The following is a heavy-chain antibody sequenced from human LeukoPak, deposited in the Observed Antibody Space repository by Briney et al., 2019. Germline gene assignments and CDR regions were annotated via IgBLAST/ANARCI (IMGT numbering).Heavy chain of an antibody. CDR2: ISSSGSTI. V-gene: IGHV3-48*03. Sequence: GGSLRLSCAASGFTFSSYEMNWVRQAPGKGLEWVSYISSSGSTIYYADSVKGRFTISRDNAKKSLYLQMDSLRAEDTAVYYCARDGGDYGSGSYYAYWGQGTLVTVSS. D-gene: IGHD3-10*01. CDR1: GFTFSSYE. J-gene: IGHJ4*02. CDR3: ARDGGDYGSGSYYAY.